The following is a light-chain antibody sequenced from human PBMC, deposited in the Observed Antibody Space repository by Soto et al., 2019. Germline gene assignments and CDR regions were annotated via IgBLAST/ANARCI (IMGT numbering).Light chain of an antibody. CDR2: AAS. V-gene: IGKV3-20*01. CDR3: QQYYTSPPWT. Sequence: EIVLTQSPGTLSLSPGERATLSCRASQSLSGNYLAWYQQKPGQGPRLLIYAASNRATGIPDRFSGSGSGSDFTLTISRLEPEDFALYYCQQYYTSPPWTFGQGTKVEI. CDR1: QSLSGNY. J-gene: IGKJ1*01.